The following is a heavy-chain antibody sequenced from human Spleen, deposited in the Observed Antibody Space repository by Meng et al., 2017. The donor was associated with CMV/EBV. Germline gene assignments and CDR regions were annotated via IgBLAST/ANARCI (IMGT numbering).Heavy chain of an antibody. Sequence: SISSSSYYWGWIRQPPGKGLEWIGSIYYSGSTYYNPSLKSRVTISVDTSKNQFSLKLSSVTAADTAVYYCARLPNPNYDFWSGSHDYWGQGTLVTVSS. CDR3: ARLPNPNYDFWSGSHDY. D-gene: IGHD3-3*01. J-gene: IGHJ4*02. CDR1: SISSSSYY. V-gene: IGHV4-39*01. CDR2: IYYSGST.